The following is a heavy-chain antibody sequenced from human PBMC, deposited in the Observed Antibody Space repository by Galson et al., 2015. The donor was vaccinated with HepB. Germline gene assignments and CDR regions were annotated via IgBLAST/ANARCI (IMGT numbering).Heavy chain of an antibody. J-gene: IGHJ2*01. D-gene: IGHD5-18*01. CDR3: ARAVDTFNFDL. CDR2: INAGNGKT. Sequence: SVKVSCKASGYSFSDYAIHWVRQAPGQRLEWMGWINAGNGKTKYSQKFQGRVTITRDTSASTAYMELSSLRSDDTAVYYCARAVDTFNFDLWGRGTLVTVSS. CDR1: GYSFSDYA. V-gene: IGHV1-3*01.